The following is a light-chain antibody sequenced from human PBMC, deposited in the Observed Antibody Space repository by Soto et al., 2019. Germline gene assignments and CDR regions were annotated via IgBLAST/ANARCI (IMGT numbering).Light chain of an antibody. J-gene: IGLJ2*01. CDR3: SSYSPNGVGV. V-gene: IGLV2-14*03. Sequence: QSVLTQPASVSGSPGQSITISCTGTDSDVGGYNYVSWYQHHPGNAPKVMIYDVTYRPSGVSNRFSGSKSSNTASLTISGLQAEDEADYYCSSYSPNGVGVFGGGTKLTVL. CDR1: DSDVGGYNY. CDR2: DVT.